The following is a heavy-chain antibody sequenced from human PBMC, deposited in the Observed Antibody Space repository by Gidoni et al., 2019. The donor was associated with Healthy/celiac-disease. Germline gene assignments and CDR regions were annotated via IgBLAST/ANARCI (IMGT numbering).Heavy chain of an antibody. Sequence: EVQLVESGGGLVQPGGSLRLSCSASGFTFSSSPMNWVRQAPGKGLEYVSAISSNGGSTYYEDSVKGRFTISRDNSKNTLYLQMSSLRAEDTAVYYCVKAGVEEWELLEGYYYYYMDVWGKGTTVTVSS. V-gene: IGHV3-64D*08. D-gene: IGHD1-26*01. CDR2: ISSNGGST. J-gene: IGHJ6*03. CDR3: VKAGVEEWELLEGYYYYYMDV. CDR1: GFTFSSSP.